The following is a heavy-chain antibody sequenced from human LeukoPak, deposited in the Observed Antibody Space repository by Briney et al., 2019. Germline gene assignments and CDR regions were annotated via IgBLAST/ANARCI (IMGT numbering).Heavy chain of an antibody. D-gene: IGHD2-15*01. J-gene: IGHJ4*02. Sequence: PSETLSLTCAVYGGSFSGYYWSWIRQPPGKGLEWIGEINHSGSTNYNPSLKSRVTISVDTSKNQFSLKLSSVTAADTAVYYCARGQMRPICSGGSCYPDYWGQGTLVTVPS. CDR1: GGSFSGYY. V-gene: IGHV4-34*01. CDR3: ARGQMRPICSGGSCYPDY. CDR2: INHSGST.